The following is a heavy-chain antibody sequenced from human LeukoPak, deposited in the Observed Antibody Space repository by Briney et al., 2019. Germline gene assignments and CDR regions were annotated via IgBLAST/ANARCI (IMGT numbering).Heavy chain of an antibody. CDR1: GFTFSSYW. V-gene: IGHV3-7*01. CDR3: ARELRIFDS. J-gene: IGHJ4*02. D-gene: IGHD3-16*01. Sequence: GGSLRLSCAASGFTFSSYWMTWVRQAPGKGLEWVANIKHNGDELNYVDSVEDRFTISRDNAKNSLYLHMTGLRAEDTAVYYCARELRIFDSWGQGTLVTVSS. CDR2: IKHNGDEL.